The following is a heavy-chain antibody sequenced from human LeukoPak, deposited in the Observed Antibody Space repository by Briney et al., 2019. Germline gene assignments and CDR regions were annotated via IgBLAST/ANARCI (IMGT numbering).Heavy chain of an antibody. Sequence: PSETLSLTCTVSGGSISSYYWSWIRQPPGKGLEWIGYIYYSGNTNYNPSLKSRVTISVDTSKNQFSLKLSSVTAADTAVYYCARGGNGDNNRYFDLWGRGTLVTVSS. D-gene: IGHD4-17*01. J-gene: IGHJ2*01. CDR3: ARGGNGDNNRYFDL. CDR2: IYYSGNT. V-gene: IGHV4-59*08. CDR1: GGSISSYY.